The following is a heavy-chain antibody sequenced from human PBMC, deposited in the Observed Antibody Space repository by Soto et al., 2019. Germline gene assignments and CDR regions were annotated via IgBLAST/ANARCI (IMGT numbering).Heavy chain of an antibody. CDR2: IWYDGSNK. CDR1: GFIFNEYG. CDR3: ARWGCSGSNCNLNQRSFDL. V-gene: IGHV3-33*03. J-gene: IGHJ4*02. Sequence: QVQLVESGGGVVQPGRSLRLSCAASGFIFNEYGMHWVRQAPGKGLEWVAVIWYDGSNKYYADSVKGRFTFSSDNSKNTMSLQMHSLRVEDTAVYYCARWGCSGSNCNLNQRSFDLWGQGTLVTVSS. D-gene: IGHD2-15*01.